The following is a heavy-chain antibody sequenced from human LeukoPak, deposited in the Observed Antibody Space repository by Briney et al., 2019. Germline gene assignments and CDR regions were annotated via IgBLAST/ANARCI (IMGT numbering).Heavy chain of an antibody. V-gene: IGHV1-2*02. D-gene: IGHD5-18*01. Sequence: ASVKVSCKASGYTFTDYYLHWARQAPGQGLEWMGWINPNSGGTNYAQKFQGRVTLTRDTSITTAYMELGRLRSDDTAVYYCARGGGYSYDYQAYWGQGTLVTVSS. CDR1: GYTFTDYY. CDR2: INPNSGGT. CDR3: ARGGGYSYDYQAY. J-gene: IGHJ4*02.